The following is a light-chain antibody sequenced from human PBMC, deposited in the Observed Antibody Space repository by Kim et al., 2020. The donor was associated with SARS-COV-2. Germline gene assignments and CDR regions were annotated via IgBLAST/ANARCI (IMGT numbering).Light chain of an antibody. CDR1: SSNIGAGYD. Sequence: VTMSCTGSSSNIGAGYDVHWYQQLPGTAPKLLIYGNSNRPSGVPDRFSGSKSGTSASLAITGLQAEDEADYYCQSYDSSLSAYVVFGGGTQLTVL. CDR2: GNS. V-gene: IGLV1-40*01. J-gene: IGLJ2*01. CDR3: QSYDSSLSAYVV.